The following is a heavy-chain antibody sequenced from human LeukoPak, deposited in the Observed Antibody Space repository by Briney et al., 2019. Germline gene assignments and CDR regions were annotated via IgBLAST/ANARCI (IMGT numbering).Heavy chain of an antibody. CDR3: ARDSSGYYYHY. CDR2: IYTSGST. Sequence: PSETLSLTCTVSGDSISSGSYYWSWIRQPAGKGLEWIGRIYTSGSTNYNPALKSRVTISVDTSNNQISLKLSSVTAADTAVYYCARDSSGYYYHYWGQGTLVTVSS. J-gene: IGHJ4*02. CDR1: GDSISSGSYY. V-gene: IGHV4-61*02. D-gene: IGHD3-22*01.